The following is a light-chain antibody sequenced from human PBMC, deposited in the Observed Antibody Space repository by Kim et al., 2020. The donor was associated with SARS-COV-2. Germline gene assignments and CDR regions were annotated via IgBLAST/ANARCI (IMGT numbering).Light chain of an antibody. V-gene: IGKV3-20*01. CDR2: GAS. CDR3: LHYGSSRRT. J-gene: IGKJ1*01. Sequence: SPGERAPLSCRTSQSLAGNSLAWYQHKAGQAPRLLIFGASSRATGIPDRFSGSGSGTDFTLTINKLGPEDVAVYYCLHYGSSRRTFGQGTKVDIK. CDR1: QSLAGNS.